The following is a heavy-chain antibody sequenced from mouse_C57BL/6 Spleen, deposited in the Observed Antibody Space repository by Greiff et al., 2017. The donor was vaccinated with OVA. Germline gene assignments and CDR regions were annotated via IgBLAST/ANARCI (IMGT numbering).Heavy chain of an antibody. J-gene: IGHJ2*01. Sequence: EVMLVESGGGLVKPGGSLKLSCAASGFTFSDYGMHWVRQAPEKGLEWVAYMSSGSSTIYYADTVKGRFTISRDNAKNTLFLQMTSLRSEDTAMYYCARRDYDYDENYFDYWGQGTTLTVSS. CDR2: MSSGSSTI. CDR3: ARRDYDYDENYFDY. D-gene: IGHD2-4*01. CDR1: GFTFSDYG. V-gene: IGHV5-17*01.